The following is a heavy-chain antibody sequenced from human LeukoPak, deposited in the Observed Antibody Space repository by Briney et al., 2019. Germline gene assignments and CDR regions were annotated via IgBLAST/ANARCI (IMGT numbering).Heavy chain of an antibody. V-gene: IGHV1-8*01. CDR3: ARGALRGVIITQAFDY. CDR2: MNPNSGTT. J-gene: IGHJ4*02. CDR1: GYTFTSYD. Sequence: GASVKVSCKASGYTFTSYDINWVRQATGQGLEWMGWMNPNSGTTGYAQKFQGRVTMTRNTSISTAYMELSSLRSEDTAVYFCARGALRGVIITQAFDYWGQGTLVTVSS. D-gene: IGHD3-10*01.